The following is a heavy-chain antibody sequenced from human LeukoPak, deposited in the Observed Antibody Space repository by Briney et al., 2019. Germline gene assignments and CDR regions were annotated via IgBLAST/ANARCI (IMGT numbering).Heavy chain of an antibody. Sequence: GGSLRLSCAASGFTFSSYGMHWVRQAPGKGLEWVAVISYDGSNKCYADSVKGRFTISRDNSKNTLYLQMNSLRAEDTAVYYCAKDLGSSWYGNYYYYYGMDVWGQGTTVTVSS. CDR2: ISYDGSNK. V-gene: IGHV3-30*18. D-gene: IGHD6-13*01. CDR3: AKDLGSSWYGNYYYYYGMDV. CDR1: GFTFSSYG. J-gene: IGHJ6*02.